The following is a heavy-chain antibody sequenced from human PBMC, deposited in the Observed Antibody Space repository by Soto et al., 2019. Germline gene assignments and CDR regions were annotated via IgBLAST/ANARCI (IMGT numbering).Heavy chain of an antibody. J-gene: IGHJ6*03. CDR2: ISSSSDTI. D-gene: IGHD6-6*01. CDR1: GFTFSNYN. V-gene: IGHV3-48*01. CDR3: ARDSSSSYSYHYYMDV. Sequence: VQLVESGGGLVQPGGSLRLSCAASGFTFSNYNMNWVRQAPGKGLEWVSYISSSSDTIYYADSVKGRFTISRDNAKNSLYLQMNSLRAEDTAVYYCARDSSSSYSYHYYMDVWGKGTTVTVSS.